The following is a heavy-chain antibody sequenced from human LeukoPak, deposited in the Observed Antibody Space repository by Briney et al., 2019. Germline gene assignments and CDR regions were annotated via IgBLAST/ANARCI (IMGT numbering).Heavy chain of an antibody. CDR1: GGSIRSLGYS. D-gene: IGHD5-12*01. Sequence: SETLSLTGSVSGGSIRSLGYSWGWIRQPPGKGLEWIASMYYTGTTYYNPSLKSRVTMSVDTSKNQVSLNLTSVTAADTAVFYCARSVSAYAGRGWFDPWGQGTLVTVSS. CDR2: MYYTGTT. CDR3: ARSVSAYAGRGWFDP. J-gene: IGHJ5*02. V-gene: IGHV4-39*07.